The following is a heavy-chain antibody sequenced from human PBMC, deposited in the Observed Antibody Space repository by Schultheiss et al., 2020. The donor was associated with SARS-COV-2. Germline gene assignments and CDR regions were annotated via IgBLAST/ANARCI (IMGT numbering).Heavy chain of an antibody. CDR1: GFTFSAYN. J-gene: IGHJ6*02. CDR2: ISSSSSYI. Sequence: GGSLRLSCAASGFTFSAYNMNWVRQAPGKGLEWVSSISSSSSYIYYADSVKGRFTISRDNAKNSLYLQMNSLRAEDTAVYYCARDLGSPLNYYYGMDVWGQGTTVTVSS. D-gene: IGHD2-15*01. V-gene: IGHV3-21*01. CDR3: ARDLGSPLNYYYGMDV.